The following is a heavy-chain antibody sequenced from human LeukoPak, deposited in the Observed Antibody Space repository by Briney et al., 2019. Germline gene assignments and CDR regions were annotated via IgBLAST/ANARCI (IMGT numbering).Heavy chain of an antibody. V-gene: IGHV4-39*01. CDR3: ARSYHGFDY. J-gene: IGHJ4*02. CDR1: GGFISSSSYY. CDR2: IYYSGST. Sequence: SETLSLTCTVSGGFISSSSYYWGWIRQPPRTGLEWIGSIYYSGSTYYNPSLKSRVTISVDTSKNQFSLKLSSVTAADTAVYYCARSYHGFDYWGQGTLVTVSS.